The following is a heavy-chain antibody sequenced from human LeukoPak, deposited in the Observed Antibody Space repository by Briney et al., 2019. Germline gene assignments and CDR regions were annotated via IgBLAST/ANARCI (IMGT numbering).Heavy chain of an antibody. CDR3: ARAARDFVITTGGYYGMDV. CDR2: ISSSSSYI. J-gene: IGHJ6*02. Sequence: GGSLRLSCAASGFTFSSYSMNWVRQAPGKGLEWVSSISSSSSYIYYADSVKGRFTISRDNAKNSLYLQMNSLRAEDTAVYYCARAARDFVITTGGYYGMDVWGQGTTVTVSS. V-gene: IGHV3-21*01. CDR1: GFTFSSYS. D-gene: IGHD3-22*01.